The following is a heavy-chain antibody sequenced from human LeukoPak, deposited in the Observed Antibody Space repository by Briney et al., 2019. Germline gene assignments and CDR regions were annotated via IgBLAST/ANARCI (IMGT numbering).Heavy chain of an antibody. CDR3: ARGWGDGYSYHYFDY. J-gene: IGHJ4*02. V-gene: IGHV4-39*01. Sequence: PSETLSLTCTVSGGSISSSSFYWGWIRQPPGKGLEWIGSIYYSGSTYYNPSLKSRVTISVDTSKNQFSLKLSSVTAADTAVYYCARGWGDGYSYHYFDYWGQGTLVTVSS. CDR2: IYYSGST. D-gene: IGHD5-24*01. CDR1: GGSISSSSFY.